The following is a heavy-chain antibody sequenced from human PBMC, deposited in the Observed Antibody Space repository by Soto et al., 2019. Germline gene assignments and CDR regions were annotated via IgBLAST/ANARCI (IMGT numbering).Heavy chain of an antibody. CDR2: IIPILGTP. CDR1: GGTFTSTA. CDR3: ASSAGLDHLLNYYGLNV. J-gene: IGHJ6*02. D-gene: IGHD6-13*01. V-gene: IGHV1-69*01. Sequence: QVLLVQSSAEVKKPGSSVKVSCKASGGTFTSTAFSWVRQAPGQRLEWMGGIIPILGTPNYAQKFQARLTVTADASTTTVHMVLCSLRSDDTAVYYCASSAGLDHLLNYYGLNVWGQGPTVNVSS.